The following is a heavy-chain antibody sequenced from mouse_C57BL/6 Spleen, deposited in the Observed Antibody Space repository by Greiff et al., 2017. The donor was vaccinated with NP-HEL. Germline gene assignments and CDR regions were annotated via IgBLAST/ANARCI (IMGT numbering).Heavy chain of an antibody. Sequence: VQLQQPGAELVRPGSSVKLSCKASGYTFTSYWMHWVKQRPIQGLEWIGNIDPSDSETHYNQKFKDKATLTVDKSSSTAYMQLSSVTSEDSAVYYCARGYDYDSRYFDVWGAGTTVTVSS. CDR2: IDPSDSET. CDR1: GYTFTSYW. V-gene: IGHV1-52*01. D-gene: IGHD2-4*01. J-gene: IGHJ1*01. CDR3: ARGYDYDSRYFDV.